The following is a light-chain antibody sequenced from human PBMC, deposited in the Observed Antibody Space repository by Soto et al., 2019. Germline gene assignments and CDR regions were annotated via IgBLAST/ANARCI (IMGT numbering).Light chain of an antibody. CDR1: ETVRSD. Sequence: EIVMTQSPATLSVSPGERATLSCRASETVRSDLAWYQQKPGQAPRLLIYDASTRATGIPARFSGSGSGTEFTLTISSLQSEDFAVYYGQQYNRWPPITFGQGTRLEIK. V-gene: IGKV3-15*01. J-gene: IGKJ5*01. CDR2: DAS. CDR3: QQYNRWPPIT.